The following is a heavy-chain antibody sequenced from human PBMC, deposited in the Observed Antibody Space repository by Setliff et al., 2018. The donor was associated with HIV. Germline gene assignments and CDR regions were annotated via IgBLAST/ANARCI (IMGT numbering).Heavy chain of an antibody. CDR1: GFTFSGSA. D-gene: IGHD2-21*01. Sequence: SLRLSCAASGFTFSGSAIHWVRQASGKGLEWVGRIKTKPNSYATALGASVMGRFAISRDDSKNTAYPLMNSLKTEDTAVYYCTASGDADCGTSACTNWFDPWGQGTLVTVSS. CDR3: TASGDADCGTSACTNWFDP. V-gene: IGHV3-73*01. CDR2: IKTKPNSYAT. J-gene: IGHJ5*02.